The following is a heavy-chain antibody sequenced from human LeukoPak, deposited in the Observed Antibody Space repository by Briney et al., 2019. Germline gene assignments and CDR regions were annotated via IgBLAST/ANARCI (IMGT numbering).Heavy chain of an antibody. J-gene: IGHJ6*02. CDR2: ISSSSSYI. D-gene: IGHD3-3*01. Sequence: GGSLRLSCAASGFTFSSYSMNWVRLAPGKGLEWVSSISSSSSYIYYADSVKGRFTISRDNAKNSLYLQMNSLRAEDTAVYYCARDGTYYDARMDVWGQGTTVTVSS. CDR3: ARDGTYYDARMDV. V-gene: IGHV3-21*01. CDR1: GFTFSSYS.